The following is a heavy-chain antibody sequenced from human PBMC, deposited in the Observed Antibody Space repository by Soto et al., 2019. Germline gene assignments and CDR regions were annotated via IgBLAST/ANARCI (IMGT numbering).Heavy chain of an antibody. Sequence: PSDTLSLTCAFYGLSFSGHSWTWIRQSPGKGLEWIGDINHSGRVNYSPSLKSRVTISLDTSKNQFSLTLSAVTAADTAMYYCSTRAYDTNGYYRFDPWGQGTLVNVSS. CDR2: INHSGRV. CDR1: GLSFSGHS. V-gene: IGHV4-34*01. CDR3: STRAYDTNGYYRFDP. D-gene: IGHD3-22*01. J-gene: IGHJ5*01.